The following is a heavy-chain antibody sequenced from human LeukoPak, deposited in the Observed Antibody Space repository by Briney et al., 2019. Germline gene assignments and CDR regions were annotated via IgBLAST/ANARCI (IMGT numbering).Heavy chain of an antibody. Sequence: ASVKVSCKASGYTFTSYDINWVRQATGQGLEWMGWMNPNSGNTGYAQKFQGRVTMTRNTSISTAYMELSSLRSEDTAVYYCAKDPEGFFDRILILYYFDYWGQGTLVTVSS. V-gene: IGHV1-8*01. D-gene: IGHD3-9*01. J-gene: IGHJ4*02. CDR2: MNPNSGNT. CDR3: AKDPEGFFDRILILYYFDY. CDR1: GYTFTSYD.